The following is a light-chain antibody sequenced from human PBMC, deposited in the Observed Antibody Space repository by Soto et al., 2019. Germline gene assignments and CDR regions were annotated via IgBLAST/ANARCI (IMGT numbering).Light chain of an antibody. J-gene: IGLJ1*01. CDR3: SSCTTSSSYV. Sequence: QSVLTQPASVSGSPGQSITISCTGSSSDVGGYNYVSWYQQYPGKAPKLMIYEVGNRPSGVSNRFSGSKSGNTASLTISGLQAEDEADYYCSSCTTSSSYVFGTGTKVTVL. CDR2: EVG. CDR1: SSDVGGYNY. V-gene: IGLV2-14*01.